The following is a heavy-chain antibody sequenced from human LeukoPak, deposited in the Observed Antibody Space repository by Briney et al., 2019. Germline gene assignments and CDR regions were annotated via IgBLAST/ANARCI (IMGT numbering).Heavy chain of an antibody. D-gene: IGHD2-21*02. Sequence: KPSETLSLTCTVSGGSISSSSYYWGWIRQPPGKGLEWIGSIYYSGSTYYNPSLKSRVTISVDTSKNQFSLKLSSVTAADTAVYYCARPAGRAYCGGDCVRHWFDPWGQGTLVTVPS. CDR2: IYYSGST. CDR1: GGSISSSSYY. CDR3: ARPAGRAYCGGDCVRHWFDP. J-gene: IGHJ5*02. V-gene: IGHV4-39*01.